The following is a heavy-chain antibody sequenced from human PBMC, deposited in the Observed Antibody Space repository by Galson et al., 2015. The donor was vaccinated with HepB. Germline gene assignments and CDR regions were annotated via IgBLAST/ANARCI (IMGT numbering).Heavy chain of an antibody. Sequence: ALRLSCASSGFSFSNYAIHWVRQAPGKGQEWMAVISYDGSFKYYSDSVKGRSTVSRDPSRSKLYLQMNSLSVDDTAVYFCANGGPGLITIMINRSLGFDPWGPGTLVIVSS. CDR2: ISYDGSFK. CDR1: GFSFSNYA. J-gene: IGHJ5*02. D-gene: IGHD3-16*01. CDR3: ANGGPGLITIMINRSLGFDP. V-gene: IGHV3-30*18.